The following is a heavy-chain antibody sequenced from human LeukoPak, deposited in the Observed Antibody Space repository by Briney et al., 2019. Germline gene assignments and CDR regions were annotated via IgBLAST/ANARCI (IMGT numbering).Heavy chain of an antibody. CDR1: GFTFSHYG. CDR3: AKSDIN. V-gene: IGHV3-30*02. CDR2: IPHDGSNK. Sequence: GGSLRLSCATSGFTFSHYGMHWVRQAPGKGLDWVAFIPHDGSNKYYTDSVKGRFTISRDNSKNILYLQMNGLRAEDTAVYYCAKSDINWGQGTLVTVAS. J-gene: IGHJ1*01.